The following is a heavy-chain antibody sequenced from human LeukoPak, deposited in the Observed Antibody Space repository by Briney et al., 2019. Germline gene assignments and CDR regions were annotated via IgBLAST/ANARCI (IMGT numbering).Heavy chain of an antibody. D-gene: IGHD1-14*01. V-gene: IGHV3-23*01. J-gene: IGHJ3*02. Sequence: GGSLRLSCVVSGFSFSSYGMNWVRQAPGKGLEWLSIISGSGSSTFYADSVKGRFTISRDNSKNTLYLQLNSLRAEDTAVYFCAKFRKPMALLDAFDMWGQGTMVTVSS. CDR3: AKFRKPMALLDAFDM. CDR1: GFSFSSYG. CDR2: ISGSGSST.